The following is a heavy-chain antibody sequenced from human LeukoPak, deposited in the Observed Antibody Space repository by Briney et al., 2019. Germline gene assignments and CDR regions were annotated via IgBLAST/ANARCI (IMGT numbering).Heavy chain of an antibody. CDR3: XXXXXXXRDISCSSGSLDS. CDR1: GFTFSSYW. V-gene: IGHV3-7*01. D-gene: IGHD2-15*01. CDR2: IKQDGSEK. Sequence: GGSLRLSCAASGFTFSSYWMSWVRQAPGKGLEWVANIKQDGSEKYYVDSVKGRFTISRDNAQNSLYLQMNSLRVEDTAVYFXXXXXXXXRDISCSSGSLDSWGQGTLVIVSS. J-gene: IGHJ4*02.